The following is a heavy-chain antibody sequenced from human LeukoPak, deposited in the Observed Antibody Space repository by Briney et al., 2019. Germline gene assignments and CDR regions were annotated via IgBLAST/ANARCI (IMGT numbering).Heavy chain of an antibody. Sequence: SETLSLTCTVSGGSISSYYWSWIRQPPGKGLEWIGYIYYSGSTNYNPSLKSRVTISVDTSKNQFSLKLSSVTAADTAVYYCAPAYYDSSGYYRGWFDPWGQGTLVTVSS. V-gene: IGHV4-59*12. CDR1: GGSISSYY. J-gene: IGHJ5*02. D-gene: IGHD3-22*01. CDR3: APAYYDSSGYYRGWFDP. CDR2: IYYSGST.